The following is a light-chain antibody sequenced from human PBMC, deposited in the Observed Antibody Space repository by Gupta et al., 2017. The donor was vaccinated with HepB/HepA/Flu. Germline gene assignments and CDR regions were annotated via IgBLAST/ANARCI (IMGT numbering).Light chain of an antibody. CDR2: RDN. J-gene: IGLJ2*01. Sequence: SYDLTQPPSVSVSPGQTARITCSGDELGKQYTAWYQQKAGQAPMLMFYRDNKRSSGIPERFSGSSSGTTVTSTISGVQAEDEADYYCQSVDTTYVVFGGGTKLTVL. CDR1: ELGKQY. CDR3: QSVDTTYVV. V-gene: IGLV3-25*03.